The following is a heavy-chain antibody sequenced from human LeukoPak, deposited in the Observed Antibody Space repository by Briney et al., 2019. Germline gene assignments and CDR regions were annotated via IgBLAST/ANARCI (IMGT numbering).Heavy chain of an antibody. CDR2: INPNSGGT. CDR1: GDTFTCYY. Sequence: ASVKVSCKASGDTFTCYYMHWVRQAPGHGLEWIGRINPNSGGTNYAQKFQGRGTMTRDTSISTAYMELSSLISDDTAVYYCAKLATRDYDSSGYYPYWGQGTLVTVSS. J-gene: IGHJ4*02. V-gene: IGHV1-2*06. CDR3: AKLATRDYDSSGYYPY. D-gene: IGHD3-22*01.